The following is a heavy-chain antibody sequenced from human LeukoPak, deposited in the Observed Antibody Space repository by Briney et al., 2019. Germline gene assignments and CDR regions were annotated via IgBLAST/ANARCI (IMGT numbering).Heavy chain of an antibody. D-gene: IGHD3-10*01. CDR1: GYTFTSYD. CDR3: ARGHRGSGSRNTYYYYYYMDV. CDR2: MNPNSGNT. Sequence: ASVKVSCKASGYTFTSYDINWVRQATGQGLEWMGWMNPNSGNTGYAQKFQGRATMTRNTSISTAYMELSSLRSEDTAVYYCARGHRGSGSRNTYYYYYYMDVWGKGTTVTVSS. J-gene: IGHJ6*03. V-gene: IGHV1-8*01.